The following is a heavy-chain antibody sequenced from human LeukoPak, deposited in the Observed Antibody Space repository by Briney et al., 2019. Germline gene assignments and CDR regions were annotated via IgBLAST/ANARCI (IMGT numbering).Heavy chain of an antibody. Sequence: GGSLRLSCAASGFTFSSYWMSWVRQAPGKGLEWVANIKQDGSEKYYVDSVKGRFTISRDNAKNSLYLQMNSLRAEDTAVYYCARIISHLPPSWFGELLSAFDIWGQGTMVTVSS. J-gene: IGHJ3*02. V-gene: IGHV3-7*01. CDR1: GFTFSSYW. D-gene: IGHD3-10*01. CDR3: ARIISHLPPSWFGELLSAFDI. CDR2: IKQDGSEK.